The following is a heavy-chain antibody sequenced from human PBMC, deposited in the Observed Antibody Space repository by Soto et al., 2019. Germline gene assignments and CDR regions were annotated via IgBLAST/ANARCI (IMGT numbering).Heavy chain of an antibody. CDR2: IYSCGTT. D-gene: IGHD2-15*01. CDR1: GFTVSGNY. Sequence: SLRLSCAASGFTVSGNYMRWVRQAPGKGLGWVSFIYSCGTTYYADSVKGRFTISRDNSKNTLYLQMSSLKASDTAMYYCARHVGRQLDVWGQGTTVTVSS. V-gene: IGHV3-53*01. CDR3: ARHVGRQLDV. J-gene: IGHJ6*02.